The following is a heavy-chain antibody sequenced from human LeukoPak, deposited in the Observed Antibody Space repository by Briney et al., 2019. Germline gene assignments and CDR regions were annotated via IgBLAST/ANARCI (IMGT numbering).Heavy chain of an antibody. CDR3: AGESRPNYYDSSGYRFDY. D-gene: IGHD3-22*01. CDR1: GATFSSYA. V-gene: IGHV1-69*04. J-gene: IGHJ4*02. Sequence: SVKLSCNASGATFSSYAISWVRDAPGQGLEWMGSIIPIFGIANYAQAFQGRVTITADKSTSTAYRALSSLRSEDTAVYYCAGESRPNYYDSSGYRFDYWGQGTLVTVSS. CDR2: IIPIFGIA.